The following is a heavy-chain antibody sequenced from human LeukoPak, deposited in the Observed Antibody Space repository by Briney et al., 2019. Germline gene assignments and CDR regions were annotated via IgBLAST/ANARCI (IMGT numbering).Heavy chain of an antibody. V-gene: IGHV3-7*03. J-gene: IGHJ4*02. CDR3: ARDPCHGALDY. Sequence: GGSLRLSCVASGFTFSSSWMSWVRRAPGKGLEWVANIKQDGTEEYYVDSVRGRFSISKDSAKNSLYLQMNSLRAEDTAVYYCARDPCHGALDYWGQGALVTVSS. CDR1: GFTFSSSW. D-gene: IGHD2-2*01. CDR2: IKQDGTEE.